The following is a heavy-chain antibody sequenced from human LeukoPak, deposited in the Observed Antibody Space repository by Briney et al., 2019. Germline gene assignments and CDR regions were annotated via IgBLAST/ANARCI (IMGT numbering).Heavy chain of an antibody. CDR3: AKKLSGSYEEGMQQ. CDR1: GFPFSSYG. CDR2: TSSDGSRN. D-gene: IGHD1-26*01. V-gene: IGHV3-30*18. Sequence: GSLRLSCAASGFPFSSYGMHWVRQAPGKGLEWAAVTSSDGSRNHYADSVKGRFTISRDNSKNTLYLQMSSLRAEDTAVYYCAKKLSGSYEEGMQQWGQGTLVTVSS. J-gene: IGHJ1*01.